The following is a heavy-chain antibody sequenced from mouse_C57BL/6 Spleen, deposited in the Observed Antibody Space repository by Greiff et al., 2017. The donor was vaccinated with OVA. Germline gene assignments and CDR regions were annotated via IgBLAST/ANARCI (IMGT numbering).Heavy chain of an antibody. CDR3: ARKGLSYAMDD. D-gene: IGHD3-1*01. V-gene: IGHV1-9*01. CDR2: ILPGCGST. J-gene: IGHJ4*01. CDR1: GYTFTGYW. Sequence: QVQLQQSGAELMKPGASVKLSCKASGYTFTGYWIEWVQQRPGHGLEWIGEILPGCGSTNYNEKFKGKATLTADTSSNTAYMQLSRLTTETSANYYCARKGLSYAMDDWGQGTSVTVSS.